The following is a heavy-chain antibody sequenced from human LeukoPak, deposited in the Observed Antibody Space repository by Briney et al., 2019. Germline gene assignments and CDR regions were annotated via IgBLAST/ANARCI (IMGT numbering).Heavy chain of an antibody. CDR1: GGSISSGSYY. CDR2: IYTSGST. D-gene: IGHD5-18*01. V-gene: IGHV4-61*02. Sequence: SQTLSLTWTVSGGSISSGSYYWSWIRQPAGKGLEWIGRIYTSGSTNYNPSLKSRVTISVDTSKNQFSLKLSSVTAADTAVYYCARDSRSYGDDAFDIWGQGTMVTVSS. CDR3: ARDSRSYGDDAFDI. J-gene: IGHJ3*02.